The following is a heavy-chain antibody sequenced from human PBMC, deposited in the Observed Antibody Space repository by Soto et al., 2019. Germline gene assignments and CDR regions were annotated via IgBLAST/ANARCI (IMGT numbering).Heavy chain of an antibody. D-gene: IGHD2-2*01. V-gene: IGHV1-2*02. CDR2: INPQTGGT. J-gene: IGHJ6*04. CDR1: GYTFTGYY. Sequence: ASVKVSCKASGYTFTGYYIHWVREAPGQGLEWMGWINPQTGGTSYAQKFQGRVTLSRDTSINTAYLELSRLRFDDAAVYFCARERYQVISDGMDVWGKGTTVTAS. CDR3: ARERYQVISDGMDV.